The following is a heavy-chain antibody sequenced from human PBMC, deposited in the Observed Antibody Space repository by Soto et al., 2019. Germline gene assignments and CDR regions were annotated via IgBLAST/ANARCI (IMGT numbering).Heavy chain of an antibody. V-gene: IGHV3-7*01. CDR2: IKHGGSAK. CDR3: AIDSLGSSGYLHRH. D-gene: IGHD3-10*01. CDR1: GFTFSSYW. Sequence: EVQLVESGGGLVQPGGSLRLSCAASGFTFSSYWMSWVRQAPGKGLEWVANIKHGGSAKYYVDSVKGRFTISRDNAKKYMSMKMHCLRAYNTGVDDCAIDSLGSSGYLHRHWGQGTLVTVSS. J-gene: IGHJ1*01.